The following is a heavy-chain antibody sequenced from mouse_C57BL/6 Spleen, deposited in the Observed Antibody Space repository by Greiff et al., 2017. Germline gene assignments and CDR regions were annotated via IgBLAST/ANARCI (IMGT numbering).Heavy chain of an antibody. D-gene: IGHD1-1*01. Sequence: QVQLKQSGAELMKPGASVKLSCKATGYTFTGYWIEWVKQRPGHGLEWIGEILPGSGSTNYNEKFKGKATFTADTSSNTAYMQLSSLTTEDSAIYYCARAGDYYGSSSHYAMDYWGQGTSVTVSS. CDR1: GYTFTGYW. CDR3: ARAGDYYGSSSHYAMDY. J-gene: IGHJ4*01. V-gene: IGHV1-9*01. CDR2: ILPGSGST.